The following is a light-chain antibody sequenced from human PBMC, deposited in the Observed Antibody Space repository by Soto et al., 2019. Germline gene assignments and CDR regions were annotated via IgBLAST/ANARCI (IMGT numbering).Light chain of an antibody. Sequence: DIVLTQSPDSLAVSLGERAAINCKSSQTVVYSTSSQSYLAWYQQKPGQPPKLLIYWASTRESGVPDRFIGCGSGTDFTLTINTLQAEDVAVYYCQQYYDTPYTFGQGTKLVMK. V-gene: IGKV4-1*01. CDR3: QQYYDTPYT. J-gene: IGKJ2*01. CDR1: QTVVYSTSSQSY. CDR2: WAS.